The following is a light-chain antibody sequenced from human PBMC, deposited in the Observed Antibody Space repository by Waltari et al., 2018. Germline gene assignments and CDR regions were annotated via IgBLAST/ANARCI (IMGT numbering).Light chain of an antibody. CDR2: EVN. J-gene: IGLJ1*01. V-gene: IGLV2-23*02. CDR1: SNDVWPYNL. CDR3: CSYAGVTTFYV. Sequence: QSALTQPASVSGSPGQSITISCTGTSNDVWPYNLVSWYQPRPGKAPKFIIYEVNRRPSGLSSRFSGSKSGNTASLTISGLQAEDEADYFCCSYAGVTTFYVFGTGPRVTVL.